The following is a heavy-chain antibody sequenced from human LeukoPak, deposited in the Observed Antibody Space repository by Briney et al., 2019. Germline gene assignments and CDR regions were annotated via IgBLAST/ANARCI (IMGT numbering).Heavy chain of an antibody. CDR3: ARADGYYDILTGYYLVAEYFQH. J-gene: IGHJ1*01. CDR1: GYTFTGYY. D-gene: IGHD3-9*01. CDR2: INPNSGGT. V-gene: IGHV1-2*02. Sequence: ASVKVSCKASGYTFTGYYMHWVQQAPGQGLEWMGWINPNSGGTNYAQKFQGRVTMTRDTSISTAYMELSRLRSDDTAVYYCARADGYYDILTGYYLVAEYFQHWGQGTLVTVSS.